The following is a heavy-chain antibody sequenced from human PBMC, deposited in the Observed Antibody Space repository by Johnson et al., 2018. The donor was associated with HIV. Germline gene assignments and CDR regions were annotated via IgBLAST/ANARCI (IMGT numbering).Heavy chain of an antibody. CDR2: ISHDGSHK. J-gene: IGHJ3*02. CDR3: ARGLAVAGTGNAFDI. V-gene: IGHV3-30*03. CDR1: GFTFSS. Sequence: QVLLVESGGGVVQPGRSLRLSCAASGFTFSSMHWDRQAPGKGLEWVAVISHDGSHKYYADSVKGRFSLSRDNSKNTLYLQMNSLTAEETAVYYCARGLAVAGTGNAFDIWGQGTMVTVSS. D-gene: IGHD6-19*01.